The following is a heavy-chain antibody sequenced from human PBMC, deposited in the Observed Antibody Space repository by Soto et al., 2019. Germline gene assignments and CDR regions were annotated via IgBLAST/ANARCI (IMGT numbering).Heavy chain of an antibody. V-gene: IGHV3-23*01. CDR2: VSSGGST. Sequence: GGSLRLSCAASGFTFTSYAMGWVRQAPGKGLEWVSVVSSGGSTYYADSVTGRFTVSRDNSKNTLSLQMNSLRAEDTAVYYCAKRRGAGGHFDYWGQGALVTVSS. D-gene: IGHD2-15*01. J-gene: IGHJ4*02. CDR1: GFTFTSYA. CDR3: AKRRGAGGHFDY.